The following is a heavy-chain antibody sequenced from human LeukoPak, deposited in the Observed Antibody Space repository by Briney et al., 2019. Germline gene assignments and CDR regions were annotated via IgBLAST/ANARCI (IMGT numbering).Heavy chain of an antibody. V-gene: IGHV1-69*05. CDR1: GGTFSSYA. D-gene: IGHD1-7*01. Sequence: SVKVSCKASGGTFSSYAISWVRQAPGQGLEWMGGTIPIFGTANYAQKFQGRVTITTDESTSTAYMELSSLRSEDTAVYYCAREGGITGTTSSGFDYWGQGTLVTVSS. CDR3: AREGGITGTTSSGFDY. CDR2: TIPIFGTA. J-gene: IGHJ4*02.